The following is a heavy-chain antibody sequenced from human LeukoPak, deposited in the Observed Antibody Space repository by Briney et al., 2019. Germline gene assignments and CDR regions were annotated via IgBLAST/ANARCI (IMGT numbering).Heavy chain of an antibody. D-gene: IGHD5-18*01. CDR1: GFTFSSHW. V-gene: IGHV3-7*01. CDR3: VRGYSYGFVFDY. Sequence: GGSLRLSCAASGFTFSSHWMSWVRQAPGKGLEWVANIKLDGSDKYYVDSVKGRFTISRDNAKNSLDLQMNSLRGEDTAVYFCVRGYSYGFVFDYWGQGTLVTVSS. CDR2: IKLDGSDK. J-gene: IGHJ4*02.